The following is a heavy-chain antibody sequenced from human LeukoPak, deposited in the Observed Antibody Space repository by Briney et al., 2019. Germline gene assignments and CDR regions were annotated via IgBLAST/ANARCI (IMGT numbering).Heavy chain of an antibody. D-gene: IGHD3-9*01. CDR3: ARAPTYYDILTGYYEGLAYYFDY. CDR1: GFIFSRSS. CDR2: IGSSSSYI. J-gene: IGHJ4*02. V-gene: IGHV3-21*01. Sequence: PGGSLRLSCAASGFIFSRSSMNWGRLQPGTWLESVSSIGSSSSYIIYADSVKGRFTSSRDNAKISMYLQMNSLRAEDTAVYYCARAPTYYDILTGYYEGLAYYFDYWGQGTLVTVSS.